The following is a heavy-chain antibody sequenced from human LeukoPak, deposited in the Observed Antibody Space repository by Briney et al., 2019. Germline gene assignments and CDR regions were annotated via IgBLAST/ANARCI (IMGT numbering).Heavy chain of an antibody. Sequence: GGSLRLACAASGAAFTKYGMKWVRQAAGAGLEYISGISRSGDITHYADSVKGRFTISRDNVQNTLYLQMNSLRADDTALYYCATEGFYYWGPGTQVTVSS. CDR2: ISRSGDIT. V-gene: IGHV3-23*01. J-gene: IGHJ4*02. CDR1: GAAFTKYG. CDR3: ATEGFYY.